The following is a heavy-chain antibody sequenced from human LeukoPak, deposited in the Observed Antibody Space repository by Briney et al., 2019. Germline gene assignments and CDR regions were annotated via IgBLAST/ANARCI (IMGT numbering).Heavy chain of an antibody. CDR1: GGTFSSYA. D-gene: IGHD4-17*01. CDR2: ISAYNGNT. V-gene: IGHV1-18*01. Sequence: ASVKVSCKASGGTFSSYAISWVRQAPGQGLEWMGWISAYNGNTNYAQKLQGRVTMTTDTSTSTAYMELRSLRSDDTAVYYCARDTATVTTYSVYWGQGTLVTVSS. CDR3: ARDTATVTTYSVY. J-gene: IGHJ4*02.